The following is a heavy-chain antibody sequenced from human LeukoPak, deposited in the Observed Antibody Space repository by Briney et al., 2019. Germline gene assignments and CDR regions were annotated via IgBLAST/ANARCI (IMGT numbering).Heavy chain of an antibody. D-gene: IGHD2-15*01. CDR2: IRYDGINK. CDR1: RFSFSNYG. Sequence: PGGSLRLSCAATRFSFSNYGMHWVRQAPGKGLEWVAFIRYDGINKYYANSVKGRFTISRDNSKNTLYLQMSSLRAEDAAVYSCARGADGVSSNSRGWFDPWGQGTLVTVSS. CDR3: ARGADGVSSNSRGWFDP. V-gene: IGHV3-30*02. J-gene: IGHJ5*02.